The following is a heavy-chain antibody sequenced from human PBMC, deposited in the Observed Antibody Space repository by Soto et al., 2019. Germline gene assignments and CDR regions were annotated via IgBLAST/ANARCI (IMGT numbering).Heavy chain of an antibody. CDR3: AKDLDFWSGYYS. J-gene: IGHJ4*02. CDR2: IVVGSGNT. Sequence: SVKVSCKASGFTFTSSAVQWVRQARGQRLEWIGWIVVGSGNTNYAQKFQERVTITRDMSTSTAYMELSSLRSEDTAVYYCAKDLDFWSGYYSWGQGTLVTVSS. D-gene: IGHD3-3*01. V-gene: IGHV1-58*01. CDR1: GFTFTSSA.